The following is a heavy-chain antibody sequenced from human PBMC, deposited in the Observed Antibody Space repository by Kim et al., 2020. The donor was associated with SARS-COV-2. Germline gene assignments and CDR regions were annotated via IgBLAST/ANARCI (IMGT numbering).Heavy chain of an antibody. CDR3: ARWGHGIAAAARKSEDYGMDV. CDR1: GYTFTGYY. D-gene: IGHD6-13*01. V-gene: IGHV1-2*04. CDR2: INPNSGGT. Sequence: ASVKVSCKASGYTFTGYYMHWVRQAPGQGLEWMGWINPNSGGTNYAQKFQGWVTMTRDTSISTAYMELSRLRSDDTAVYYCARWGHGIAAAARKSEDYGMDVWGQGTTVTVSS. J-gene: IGHJ6*02.